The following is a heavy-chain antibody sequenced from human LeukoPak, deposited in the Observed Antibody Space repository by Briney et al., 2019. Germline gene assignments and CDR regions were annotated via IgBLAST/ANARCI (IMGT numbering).Heavy chain of an antibody. CDR1: GGSISSGSYY. J-gene: IGHJ4*02. Sequence: SETLSLTCTVSGGSISSGSYYWSWIRQPAGKGLEWIGRIYTSGSTNYNPSLKSRVTISVDTSKNQFSLKLSSVTAADTAVYYCARDPRFSPFDYWGQGTLVTVSS. CDR2: IYTSGST. CDR3: ARDPRFSPFDY. V-gene: IGHV4-61*02.